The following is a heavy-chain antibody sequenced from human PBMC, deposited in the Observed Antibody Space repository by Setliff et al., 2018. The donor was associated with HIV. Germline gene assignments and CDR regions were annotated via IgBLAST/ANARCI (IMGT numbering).Heavy chain of an antibody. J-gene: IGHJ4*02. CDR1: GGTFSSYA. D-gene: IGHD3-22*01. V-gene: IGHV1-69*05. CDR2: IIPIFGPA. Sequence: WASVKVSCKASGGTFSSYAISWVRQAPGQGLEWMGGIIPIFGPANYAQKFQDRVTITTDESTSTAYMELSSLKSEDTAVYYCARIPNHSSGFDYWGQGTPVTVSS. CDR3: ARIPNHSSGFDY.